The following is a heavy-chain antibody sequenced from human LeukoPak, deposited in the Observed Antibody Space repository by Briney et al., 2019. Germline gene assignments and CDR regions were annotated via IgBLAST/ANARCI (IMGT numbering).Heavy chain of an antibody. J-gene: IGHJ5*02. D-gene: IGHD5-12*01. CDR3: ARRVATRYNWFDP. CDR2: IYHSGST. V-gene: IGHV4-30-2*01. Sequence: SETLSLTCAVSGGSISSGGYSWSWIRQPPGKGLEWIGYIYHSGSTYYNPSLKSRVTISVDRSKNQFSLKLSSVTAADTAVYYCARRVATRYNWFDPWGQGPLVTVSS. CDR1: GGSISSGGYS.